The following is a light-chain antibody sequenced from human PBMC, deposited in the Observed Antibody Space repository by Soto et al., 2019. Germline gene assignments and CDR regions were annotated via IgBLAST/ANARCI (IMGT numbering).Light chain of an antibody. Sequence: AIQMTQSPSSLSASVGDRVTITCRASQDIRNELGWYQQKPGKAPKLLIYAASSLQSGVPSRFSGSGSGTDFTLTIISLQPEDFATYYCLQDYNYPWTFGQGTKVEIK. CDR3: LQDYNYPWT. J-gene: IGKJ1*01. CDR1: QDIRNE. V-gene: IGKV1-6*01. CDR2: AAS.